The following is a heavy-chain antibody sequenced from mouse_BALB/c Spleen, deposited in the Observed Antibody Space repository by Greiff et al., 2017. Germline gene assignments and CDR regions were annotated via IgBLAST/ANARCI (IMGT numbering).Heavy chain of an antibody. CDR3: ARRDYDYDGRRRYALDY. CDR1: GYTFTSYT. V-gene: IGHV1-4*01. CDR2: INPRSGYT. J-gene: IGHJ4*01. D-gene: IGHD2-4*01. Sequence: QVQLQQSGAELARPGASVKMSCKASGYTFTSYTMHWVKQRPGQGLEWIGYINPRSGYTNYNQKFKDKATLTADKSSSTAYMQLSSLTSEDSAVYYCARRDYDYDGRRRYALDYWGQGTSVTVSS.